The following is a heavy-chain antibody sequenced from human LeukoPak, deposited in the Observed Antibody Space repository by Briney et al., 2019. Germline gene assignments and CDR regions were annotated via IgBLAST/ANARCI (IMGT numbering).Heavy chain of an antibody. J-gene: IGHJ6*02. CDR2: IWYDGSNK. CDR3: ARDSAIIASGRNYCYYGMDV. V-gene: IGHV3-33*01. CDR1: GFTFSSYG. D-gene: IGHD3-10*01. Sequence: GRSLRLSCAASGFTFSSYGMHWVRQAPGKGLEWVAVIWYDGSNKYYADSVKGRFTISRDNSKNTLYLQMNSLRADDTAVYYCARDSAIIASGRNYCYYGMDVWGQGTTVTVS.